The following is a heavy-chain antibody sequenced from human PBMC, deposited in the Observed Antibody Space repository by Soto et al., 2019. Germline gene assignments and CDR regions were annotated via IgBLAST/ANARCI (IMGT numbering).Heavy chain of an antibody. Sequence: QVQLVESGGGVVQPGKSLRLSCAGSGFTFSSYAMHWVRQAPGKGLEWIIIVSYDGSNMYYTDSVKGRFTVSRDNFKNTLYLQMDRLRDEDTAVYYCAKSRGPRKVAGPYYFDYWGQGTLVTVSS. V-gene: IGHV3-30*18. J-gene: IGHJ4*02. CDR3: AKSRGPRKVAGPYYFDY. D-gene: IGHD6-19*01. CDR2: VSYDGSNM. CDR1: GFTFSSYA.